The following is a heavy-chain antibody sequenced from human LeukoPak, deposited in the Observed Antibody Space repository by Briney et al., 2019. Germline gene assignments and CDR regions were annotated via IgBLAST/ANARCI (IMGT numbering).Heavy chain of an antibody. CDR2: IYYSGST. D-gene: IGHD2-21*02. Sequence: SETLSLTCTVSGGSISSSSYYWGWIRQPPGKGLEWIGSIYYSGSTYYNPSLKSRVTISVDTSKNQFSLKLSSVTAADTAVYYCARDGGGSYSESWGQGTLVTVSS. J-gene: IGHJ4*02. V-gene: IGHV4-39*07. CDR1: GGSISSSSYY. CDR3: ARDGGGSYSES.